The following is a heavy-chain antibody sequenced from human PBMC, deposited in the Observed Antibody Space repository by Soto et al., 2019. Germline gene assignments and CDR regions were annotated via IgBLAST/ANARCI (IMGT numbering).Heavy chain of an antibody. D-gene: IGHD1-26*01. V-gene: IGHV3-23*01. CDR3: ARSGELLQTFDS. CDR1: GFTFSSYA. CDR2: ISGSGGST. J-gene: IGHJ4*02. Sequence: PGGSLRLSCAASGFTFSSYAMSWVRQAPGKGLEWVSAISGSGGSTYYADSVKGRFTISRDNSKNTLYLQMNSLRAEDTAVYYCARSGELLQTFDSWGQGTLVTVSS.